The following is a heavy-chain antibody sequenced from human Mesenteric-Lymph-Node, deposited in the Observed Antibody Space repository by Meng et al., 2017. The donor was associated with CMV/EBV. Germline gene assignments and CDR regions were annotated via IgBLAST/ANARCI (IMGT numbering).Heavy chain of an antibody. V-gene: IGHV1-18*01. CDR1: GYTFTSYG. Sequence: SGYTFTSYGISWVRQAPGQGLEWMGWISAYNGNTNYAQKLQGRVTMTTDTSTSTAYMEPRSLRSDDTAVYYCARAPRDIRSSSNWFDPWGQGTLVTVSS. D-gene: IGHD6-6*01. J-gene: IGHJ5*02. CDR3: ARAPRDIRSSSNWFDP. CDR2: ISAYNGNT.